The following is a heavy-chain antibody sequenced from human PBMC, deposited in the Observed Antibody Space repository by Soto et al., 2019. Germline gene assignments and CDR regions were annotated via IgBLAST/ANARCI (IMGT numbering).Heavy chain of an antibody. CDR1: GGSISSYY. CDR2: IYYSGST. D-gene: IGHD6-19*01. Sequence: QVQLQESGPGLVKPSETLSLTCTVSGGSISSYYWSWIRQPPGKGLEWIGYIYYSGSTNYNPSLKSRVTISVDTSKNQFSLKLSSVTAADTAVYYCARCDKWLVDYWGQGTLVTVSS. CDR3: ARCDKWLVDY. J-gene: IGHJ4*02. V-gene: IGHV4-59*01.